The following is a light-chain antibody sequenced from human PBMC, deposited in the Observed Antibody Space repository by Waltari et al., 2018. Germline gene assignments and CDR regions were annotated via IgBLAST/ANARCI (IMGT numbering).Light chain of an antibody. CDR1: QNIGSY. V-gene: IGKV1-39*01. J-gene: IGKJ1*01. CDR3: QQSSSYPPT. Sequence: DIQMTQSPSSVSASVGDRVTITCRASQNIGSYLIWYQQKPGKAPNLRIYSASSLQSGVPSRFIGSGSATDFTLTINSLQPDDFATYYCQQSSSYPPTFGQGTQV. CDR2: SAS.